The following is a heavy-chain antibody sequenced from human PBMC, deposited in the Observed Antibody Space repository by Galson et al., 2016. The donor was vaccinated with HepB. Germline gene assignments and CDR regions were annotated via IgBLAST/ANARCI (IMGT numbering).Heavy chain of an antibody. J-gene: IGHJ4*02. CDR2: ISHDGRDQ. CDR1: GLNFWTYW. Sequence: SLRLSCAASGLNFWTYWMTWVRQAPGKGPEWVASISHDGRDQRYVDSVEGRFTISRDNARNSLYLQMNSLRVDDTALYYCAQYGGLVDSWGQGTLVTVSS. CDR3: AQYGGLVDS. D-gene: IGHD3-16*01. V-gene: IGHV3-7*01.